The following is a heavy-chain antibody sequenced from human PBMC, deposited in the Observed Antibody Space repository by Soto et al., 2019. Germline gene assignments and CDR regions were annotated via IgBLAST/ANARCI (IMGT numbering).Heavy chain of an antibody. V-gene: IGHV4-59*01. CDR2: CHDSGTT. J-gene: IGHJ5*02. Sequence: QVQLQESGPGLVKPSETLSLTCTVSGGSISNSYWSWIRQSPGKGLEWIAFCHDSGTTNYNPSLKSRXXIXLXRSKNPFSLSLTSVTAADTAVYYCAKGGCSSCKFAPWGQGTLVTVSS. CDR1: GGSISNSY. D-gene: IGHD2-15*01. CDR3: AKGGCSSCKFAP.